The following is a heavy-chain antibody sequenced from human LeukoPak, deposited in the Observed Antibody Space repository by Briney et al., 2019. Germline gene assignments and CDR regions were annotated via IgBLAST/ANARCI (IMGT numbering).Heavy chain of an antibody. J-gene: IGHJ4*02. CDR3: ARDTVLRYLWRFDY. CDR1: GASVFSSGYF. Sequence: SETLSLTCTVSGASVFSSGYFWAWIRQPPGKGLEWIGSIYYDETTYDNPSLKSRVTISIDTSKNQFSLRLSSVTAADTAVYYCARDTVLRYLWRFDYWGQGTLVTVSS. V-gene: IGHV4-39*02. CDR2: IYYDETT. D-gene: IGHD3-9*01.